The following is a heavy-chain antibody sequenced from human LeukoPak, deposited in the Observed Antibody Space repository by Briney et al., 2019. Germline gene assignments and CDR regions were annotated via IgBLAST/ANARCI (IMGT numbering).Heavy chain of an antibody. V-gene: IGHV4-39*07. D-gene: IGHD3-9*01. J-gene: IGHJ6*03. CDR3: ARGGLTGHYYYYYYMDV. CDR1: GGSISSSSYY. Sequence: SETLSLTCTVSGGSISSSSYYWGWIRQPPGKGLEWIGSIYYSGSTYYNPSLKSRVTISVDTSKNQFSLKLSSVTAADTAVYYCARGGLTGHYYYYYYMDVWGKGTTVTISS. CDR2: IYYSGST.